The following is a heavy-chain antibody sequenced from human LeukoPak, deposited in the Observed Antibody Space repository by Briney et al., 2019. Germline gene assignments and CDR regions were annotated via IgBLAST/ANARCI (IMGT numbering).Heavy chain of an antibody. Sequence: SSETLSLTCAVYGGSFSGYYWSWIRQPPGKGLEWIGEINHSGSTNYNPPLKSRVTISVDTSKNQFSLKLSSVTAADTAVYYCARGADYWGQGTLVTVSS. J-gene: IGHJ4*02. CDR1: GGSFSGYY. V-gene: IGHV4-34*01. CDR2: INHSGST. CDR3: ARGADY.